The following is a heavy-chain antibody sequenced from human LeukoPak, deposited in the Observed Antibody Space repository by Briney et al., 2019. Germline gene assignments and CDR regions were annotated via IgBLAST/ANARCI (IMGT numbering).Heavy chain of an antibody. CDR2: IYYSGST. J-gene: IGHJ4*02. CDR3: ARGQVAAAGKYYFDY. Sequence: SETLSLTCTVSGGSFSSYYWSWIRQPPGKGLEWIGYIYYSGSTNYNPSLKSRVTISVDTSKNQSSLKLSSVTAADTAVYYCARGQVAAAGKYYFDYWGQGTLVTVSS. V-gene: IGHV4-59*01. CDR1: GGSFSSYY. D-gene: IGHD6-13*01.